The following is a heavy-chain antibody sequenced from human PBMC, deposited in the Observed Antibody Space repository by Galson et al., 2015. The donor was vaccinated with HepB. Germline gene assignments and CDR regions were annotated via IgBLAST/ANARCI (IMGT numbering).Heavy chain of an antibody. D-gene: IGHD4-23*01. Sequence: SLRLSCAASGFTFSSYAMSWVRQAPGKGLEWVSAISGSGGSTYYADSVKGRFTISRDNPKNTLYLQMNSLRAEDTAVYYCARLRWFQNDAFDIWGQGTMVTVSS. V-gene: IGHV3-23*01. J-gene: IGHJ3*02. CDR2: ISGSGGST. CDR1: GFTFSSYA. CDR3: ARLRWFQNDAFDI.